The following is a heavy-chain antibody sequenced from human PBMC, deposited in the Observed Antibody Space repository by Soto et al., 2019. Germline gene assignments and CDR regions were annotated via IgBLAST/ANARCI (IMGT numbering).Heavy chain of an antibody. V-gene: IGHV1-3*01. J-gene: IGHJ4*02. CDR3: AKSSSWYMFDY. D-gene: IGHD6-13*01. Sequence: QVQLVKSGAEVNKPGASVEVSCKASGYSFTSYAMHWVRQAPGQRLEWMGWINAGNGNTKYSQKFQGRVTITGDTSASTAYMELSSLRSEDTAVYYCAKSSSWYMFDYWGQGTLVTVSS. CDR1: GYSFTSYA. CDR2: INAGNGNT.